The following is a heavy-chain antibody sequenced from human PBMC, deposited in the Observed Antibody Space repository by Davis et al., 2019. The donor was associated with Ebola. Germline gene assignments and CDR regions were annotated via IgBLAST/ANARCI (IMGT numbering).Heavy chain of an antibody. J-gene: IGHJ6*02. CDR1: GFTFSSYG. D-gene: IGHD3-3*01. CDR3: AREVLRFLEYGMDV. CDR2: ISYDGSNK. V-gene: IGHV3-30*03. Sequence: PGGSLRLSCAASGFTFSSYGMHWVRQAPGKGLEWVAVISYDGSNKYYADSVKGRFTISRDNSKNTLYLQMNSLRAEDTAVYYCAREVLRFLEYGMDVWGQGTTVTVSS.